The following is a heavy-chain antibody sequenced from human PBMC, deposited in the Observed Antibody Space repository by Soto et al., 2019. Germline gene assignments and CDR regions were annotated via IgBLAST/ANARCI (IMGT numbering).Heavy chain of an antibody. J-gene: IGHJ4*02. D-gene: IGHD2-15*01. CDR1: GFTFTSSA. V-gene: IGHV1-58*01. CDR2: IVVGSGNT. CDR3: AAPSLGYCSGGSCSIFDY. Sequence: SVKVSCKASGFTFTSSAVQWVRQARGQRLEWIGWIVVGSGNTNYAQKFQERVTITRDMSTSTAYMELSSLRSEDTAVYYCAAPSLGYCSGGSCSIFDYWGQGTLVTVPQ.